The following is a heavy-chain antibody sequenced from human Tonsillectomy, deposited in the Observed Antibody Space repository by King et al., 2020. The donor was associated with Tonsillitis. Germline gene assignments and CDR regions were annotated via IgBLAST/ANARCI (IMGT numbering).Heavy chain of an antibody. Sequence: PLKESGPALVKPTQTLTLTCTFSGFSLSTSGMCVSWVRQPPGKALEWLARIDCNVDKYYNKSLKTRLTISKDTSKNQVVLTMTNVDPVDTATYYCARTSDYGVTDYWGQGTLVTVSS. V-gene: IGHV2-70*11. J-gene: IGHJ4*02. CDR3: ARTSDYGVTDY. D-gene: IGHD4-17*01. CDR1: GFSLSTSGMC. CDR2: IDCNVDK.